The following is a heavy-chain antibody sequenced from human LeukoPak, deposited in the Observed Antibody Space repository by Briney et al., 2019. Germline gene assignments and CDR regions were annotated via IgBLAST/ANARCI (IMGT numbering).Heavy chain of an antibody. Sequence: GGSLRLSRAASGFTFSSYEMNWVRQAPGKGLEWVSYISSSGSTIYYADSVKGRFTISRDNAKNTLYLQMNSLTAEDTAVYYCARGPPWYFDLWGRGTPVTVSS. CDR3: ARGPPWYFDL. V-gene: IGHV3-48*03. J-gene: IGHJ2*01. D-gene: IGHD6-25*01. CDR2: ISSSGSTI. CDR1: GFTFSSYE.